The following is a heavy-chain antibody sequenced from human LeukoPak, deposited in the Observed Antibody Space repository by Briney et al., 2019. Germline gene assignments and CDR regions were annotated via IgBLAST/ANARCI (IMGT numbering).Heavy chain of an antibody. CDR2: IYTSGST. V-gene: IGHV4-61*02. CDR3: ARGVATINFDY. Sequence: SETLSLXCTVSGGSISSGSHYWSWIRQPAGKGLEWIGRIYTSGSTNYNPSLKSRVTISVDRSKNQFSLKLSSVTAADTAVYYCARGVATINFDYWGQGTLVTVSS. CDR1: GGSISSGSHY. D-gene: IGHD5-24*01. J-gene: IGHJ4*02.